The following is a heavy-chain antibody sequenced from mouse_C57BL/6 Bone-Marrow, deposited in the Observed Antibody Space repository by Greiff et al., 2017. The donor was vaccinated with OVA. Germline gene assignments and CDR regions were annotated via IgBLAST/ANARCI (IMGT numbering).Heavy chain of an antibody. CDR1: GYTFTDNT. J-gene: IGHJ2*01. Sequence: QVQLQQSDAELVKPGASVKISCTVSGYTFTDNTIHWMKQRPEQGLEWIGYIYPRDGSTKYNEKFKGKATLTADKSSSTAYMQLNSLTSEDAAVYFCARNGDSSGRYFDYWGQGTTLTVSS. CDR2: IYPRDGST. V-gene: IGHV1-78*01. CDR3: ARNGDSSGRYFDY. D-gene: IGHD3-2*02.